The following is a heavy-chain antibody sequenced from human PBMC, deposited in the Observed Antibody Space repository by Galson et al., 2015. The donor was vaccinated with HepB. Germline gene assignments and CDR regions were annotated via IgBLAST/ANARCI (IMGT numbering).Heavy chain of an antibody. Sequence: SLRLSCAASGFTFSSYGMHWVRQAPGKGLEWVAVIWYDGSNKYYADSVKGRFTISRDNSKNTLYLQMNSLRAEDTAVYYCAKPMSEGGYYYYFDYWGQGTLVTVSS. CDR3: AKPMSEGGYYYYFDY. CDR2: IWYDGSNK. V-gene: IGHV3-33*08. D-gene: IGHD3-22*01. J-gene: IGHJ4*02. CDR1: GFTFSSYG.